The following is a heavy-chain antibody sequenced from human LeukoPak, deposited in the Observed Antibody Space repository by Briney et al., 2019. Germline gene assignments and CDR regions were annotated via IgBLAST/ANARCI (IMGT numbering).Heavy chain of an antibody. D-gene: IGHD3-22*01. V-gene: IGHV4-38-2*02. CDR2: IYHSGST. CDR3: ASTGPGVALEYYYDSSGYYPFDY. CDR1: GYSISSGYY. J-gene: IGHJ4*02. Sequence: SETLSLTCTVSGYSISSGYYWGWIRQPPGKGLEWIGSIYHSGSTYYNPSLKSRVTISVDTSKNQFSLKLSSVTAADTAVYYCASTGPGVALEYYYDSSGYYPFDYWGQGTLVTVSS.